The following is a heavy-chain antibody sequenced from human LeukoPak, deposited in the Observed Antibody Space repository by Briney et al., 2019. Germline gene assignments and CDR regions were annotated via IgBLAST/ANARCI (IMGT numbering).Heavy chain of an antibody. CDR3: VRDLYYRAAMDV. CDR2: IGSDDRT. Sequence: PGGSLRLSCAASGFSFRDYAISWVRQAPGKGLEWVSGIGSDDRTHYAETVKGRFAISRGMDESTLFLQMNSLRAEDTALYYCVRDLYYRAAMDVWGQGTTVTVS. J-gene: IGHJ6*02. V-gene: IGHV3-23*01. CDR1: GFSFRDYA. D-gene: IGHD1-14*01.